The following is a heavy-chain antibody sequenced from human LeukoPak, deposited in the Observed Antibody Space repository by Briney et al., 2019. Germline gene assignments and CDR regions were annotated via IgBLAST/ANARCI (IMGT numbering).Heavy chain of an antibody. CDR2: IWYDGSNK. Sequence: PGGSLRLSCAASGFTFSSYGMHWVRQAPGKGLEWVAVIWYDGSNKYYADSVKGRFTISRDNSKNTLYLQMNSLRAEDTAVYYCAREKVTMVRGVIVYYFDYWGQGTLVTVSS. V-gene: IGHV3-33*01. CDR1: GFTFSSYG. D-gene: IGHD3-10*01. CDR3: AREKVTMVRGVIVYYFDY. J-gene: IGHJ4*02.